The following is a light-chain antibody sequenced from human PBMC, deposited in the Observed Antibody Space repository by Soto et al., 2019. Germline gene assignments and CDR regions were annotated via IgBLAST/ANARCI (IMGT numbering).Light chain of an antibody. Sequence: QSVLTQPASVSGSPGQSITISCTGTSSDVGAYDYVSWYQQHPGKAPKVIIFEVINRPSGVSNRFSGSKSGNMASLTISGLQAEDEADYYCSSFGSSTTWLFGGGTQLTVL. CDR2: EVI. CDR1: SSDVGAYDY. V-gene: IGLV2-14*01. J-gene: IGLJ3*02. CDR3: SSFGSSTTWL.